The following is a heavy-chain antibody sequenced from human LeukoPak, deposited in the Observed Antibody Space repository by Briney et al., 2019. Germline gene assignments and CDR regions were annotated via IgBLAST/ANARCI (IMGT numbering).Heavy chain of an antibody. J-gene: IGHJ4*02. CDR2: IQSKSSGGTT. CDR1: GFTFSDAW. CDR3: ATPPD. V-gene: IGHV3-15*01. Sequence: GGSLRLSCAASGFTFSDAWMTWVRQAPGKGLEWVGRIQSKSSGGTTDYAAPVKGRSTISRDDSKNMLYLQMNSLKVEDTAIYYCATPPDWGQGTLVAVSS.